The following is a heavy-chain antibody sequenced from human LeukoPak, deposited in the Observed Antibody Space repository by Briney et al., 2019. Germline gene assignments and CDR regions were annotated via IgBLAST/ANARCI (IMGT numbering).Heavy chain of an antibody. CDR2: ISSSGSTI. J-gene: IGHJ4*02. V-gene: IGHV3-11*04. D-gene: IGHD6-19*01. CDR3: ARVAAAGYSSGWHFDY. Sequence: GGSLRLSCAASGFTFSDYYMSWIRQAPGKGLEWVSYISSSGSTIYYADSVKGRFTISRDNAKNSLYLQMNSLRAEDTAVYYCARVAAAGYSSGWHFDYWGQGTLVTVSS. CDR1: GFTFSDYY.